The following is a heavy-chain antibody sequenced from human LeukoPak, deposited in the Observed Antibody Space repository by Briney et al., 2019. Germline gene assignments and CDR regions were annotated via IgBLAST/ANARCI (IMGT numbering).Heavy chain of an antibody. CDR3: ARDRGGRTGLDD. D-gene: IGHD2-15*01. CDR1: GITFSRSW. V-gene: IGHV3-7*04. CDR2: IKEDGSEK. J-gene: IGHJ4*02. Sequence: PGGSLRLSCAASGITFSRSWMSWVRQAPGKGLEWVAFIKEDGSEKYYVDSVKGRFTISRDNAENSLYLQMNSLRAEDTAVYYCARDRGGRTGLDDWGQGTLVTVPS.